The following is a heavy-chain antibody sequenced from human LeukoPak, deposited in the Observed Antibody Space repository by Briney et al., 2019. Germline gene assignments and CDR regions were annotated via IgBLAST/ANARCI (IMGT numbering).Heavy chain of an antibody. CDR3: AKVLEYYYDSSGPFDY. V-gene: IGHV3-23*01. CDR1: GFTFSSYA. Sequence: GGSLRLSFAASGFTFSSYAMNWVRQAPGKGLEWVSAISGSGGSTYYADSVKGRFTISRDNSKNTLYLQMNSLRAEDTAVYYCAKVLEYYYDSSGPFDYWGQGTLVTVSS. J-gene: IGHJ4*02. CDR2: ISGSGGST. D-gene: IGHD3-22*01.